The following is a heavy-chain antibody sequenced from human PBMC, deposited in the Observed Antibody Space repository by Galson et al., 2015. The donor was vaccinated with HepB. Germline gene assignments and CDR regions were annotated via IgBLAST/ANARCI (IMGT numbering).Heavy chain of an antibody. CDR2: ISNDGSNK. J-gene: IGHJ4*02. Sequence: SLRLSCADSRFTLSSYAMNWVRQAPGKGLEWVAVISNDGSNKYYADSVKGRFTISRDNSKNTLYLQMDSLRAEDTAVYYCARALGATWGGDYWGQGTLVTVSS. CDR3: ARALGATWGGDY. V-gene: IGHV3-30-3*01. D-gene: IGHD1-26*01. CDR1: RFTLSSYA.